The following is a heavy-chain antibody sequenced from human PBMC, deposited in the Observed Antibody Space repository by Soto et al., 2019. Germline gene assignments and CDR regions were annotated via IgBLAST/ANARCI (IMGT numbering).Heavy chain of an antibody. J-gene: IGHJ5*02. CDR1: NGSISSAIYY. V-gene: IGHV4-39*01. CDR2: IYHSGRT. Sequence: QLQLQESGPGLVKPSETLSLTCTVSNGSISSAIYYWGWIRQPPGKGLEWIGRIYHSGRTYYNPSHQSRVTISGDTSKNQFSLKLSSVTAADTAVYFCAGRSSLASVQVYFGEISNYNWFDPWGQGTLVTVSS. CDR3: AGRSSLASVQVYFGEISNYNWFDP. D-gene: IGHD3-10*01.